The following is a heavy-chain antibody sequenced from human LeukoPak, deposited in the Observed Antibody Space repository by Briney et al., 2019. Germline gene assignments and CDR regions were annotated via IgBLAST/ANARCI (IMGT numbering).Heavy chain of an antibody. CDR1: GFTLSGYW. Sequence: GGSLRLPCAASGFTLSGYWMHWVRQAPGKGPVWVSNINSDGSNTNYADSVKGRFTISRDNAKNTVYLQMTNVRAEDTAVYYCARDGLSYCDGDCPWGQGTLVTVSS. CDR3: ARDGLSYCDGDCP. J-gene: IGHJ5*02. D-gene: IGHD2-21*02. CDR2: INSDGSNT. V-gene: IGHV3-74*01.